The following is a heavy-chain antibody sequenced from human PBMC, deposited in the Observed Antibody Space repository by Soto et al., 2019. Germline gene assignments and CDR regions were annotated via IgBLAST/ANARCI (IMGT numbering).Heavy chain of an antibody. D-gene: IGHD3-3*01. CDR1: GYTLTELS. V-gene: IGHV1-24*01. J-gene: IGHJ4*02. CDR2: FDPEDGEK. CDR3: ATATPYDFWSGYSDY. Sequence: ASVKVSCKVSGYTLTELSMHWVRQAPGKGLEWMGGFDPEDGEKIYAQKFQGRVTMTEDTSTDTAYMELSSLRSEDTAVYYCATATPYDFWSGYSDYWGQGXLVTVYS.